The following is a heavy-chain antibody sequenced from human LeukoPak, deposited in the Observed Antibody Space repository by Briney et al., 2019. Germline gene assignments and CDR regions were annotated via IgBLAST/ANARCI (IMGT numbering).Heavy chain of an antibody. CDR3: AKDMPYYYGSGSYHYGMDV. CDR1: GFTFDDYA. Sequence: PGGSLRLSCAASGFTFDDYAMHWVRQAPGKGLEWASGISWNSGSIGYADSVKGRFTISRDNAKSSLYLQMNSLRAEDTALYYCAKDMPYYYGSGSYHYGMDVWGQGTTVTVSS. J-gene: IGHJ6*02. D-gene: IGHD3-10*01. V-gene: IGHV3-9*01. CDR2: ISWNSGSI.